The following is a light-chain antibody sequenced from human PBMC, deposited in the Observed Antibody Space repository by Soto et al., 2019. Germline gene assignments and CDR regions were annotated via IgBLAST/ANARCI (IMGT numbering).Light chain of an antibody. CDR2: KAS. CDR1: QSISSW. V-gene: IGKV1-5*03. Sequence: DIQMTQSPSTLSASLGDRISITFRASQSISSWLAWYQQKPGKAPRLLIYKASTLESGVPSRFSGSGSGTEFTLTISSLQPDDFATYYCQQYSSYWAFGQGTKVDIK. CDR3: QQYSSYWA. J-gene: IGKJ1*01.